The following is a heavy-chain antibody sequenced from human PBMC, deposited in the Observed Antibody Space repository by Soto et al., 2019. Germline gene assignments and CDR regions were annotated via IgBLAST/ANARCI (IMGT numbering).Heavy chain of an antibody. Sequence: SVKVCCKASGGTFSSYTISWVRQDPGQGLEWMGRIIPILGIANYAQKFQGRVTITADKSTSTAYMELSSLRSEDTAVYYCARGAGTYYYYGMDVWGQGTTVTVS. CDR2: IIPILGIA. J-gene: IGHJ6*02. CDR1: GGTFSSYT. D-gene: IGHD1-26*01. V-gene: IGHV1-69*02. CDR3: ARGAGTYYYYGMDV.